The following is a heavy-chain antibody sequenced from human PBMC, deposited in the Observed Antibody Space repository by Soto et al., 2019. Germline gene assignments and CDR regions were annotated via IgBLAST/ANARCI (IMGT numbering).Heavy chain of an antibody. J-gene: IGHJ4*02. V-gene: IGHV3-64*01. CDR1: GFTFSSYA. Sequence: EVQLVESGGGLVQPGGSLRLSCAASGFTFSSYAMHWVRQAPGKGLEYVSAISSNGGSTYYANSVKGRFTISRDKSKNKLYLQMGSLGAEDMAVYYCARVESGWCFDYWGQGTLVTVSS. CDR2: ISSNGGST. D-gene: IGHD6-19*01. CDR3: ARVESGWCFDY.